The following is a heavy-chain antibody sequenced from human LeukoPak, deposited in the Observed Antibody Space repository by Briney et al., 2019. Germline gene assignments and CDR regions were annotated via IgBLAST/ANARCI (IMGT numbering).Heavy chain of an antibody. CDR1: GGSISSSSYY. CDR3: ASRVAAAGTGFDP. J-gene: IGHJ5*02. Sequence: SETLSLTCTVSGGSISSSSYYWGWIRQPPGKGLEWIGNIYYSGSTFYNPSLKSRVTISVDTSKNQFSLNLGSVTAADTAVYYCASRVAAAGTGFDPWGQGTLVTVSS. V-gene: IGHV4-39*01. CDR2: IYYSGST. D-gene: IGHD6-13*01.